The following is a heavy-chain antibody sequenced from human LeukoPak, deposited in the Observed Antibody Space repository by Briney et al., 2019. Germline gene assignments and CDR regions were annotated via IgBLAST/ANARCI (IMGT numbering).Heavy chain of an antibody. J-gene: IGHJ4*02. CDR3: ARDVTSTSIGPNYFDY. CDR2: ISGYNGDT. D-gene: IGHD1-14*01. Sequence: GSSVKVSCKAAGYTFTSYGVSWVRQAPGQGLEWMGLISGYNGDTIYAERLQGRVTMITDTSTTTAYMKLRSLRSDDTAVYYCARDVTSTSIGPNYFDYWGQGTLVTVSS. CDR1: GYTFTSYG. V-gene: IGHV1-18*01.